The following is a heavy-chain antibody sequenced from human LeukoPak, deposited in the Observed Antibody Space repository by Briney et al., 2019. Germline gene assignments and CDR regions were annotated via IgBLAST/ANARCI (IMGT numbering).Heavy chain of an antibody. J-gene: IGHJ4*02. CDR3: ARGAVPLRGVDY. Sequence: SETLSLTCAVYGGSFSGYYWSWIRQPPGKGLEWIGEINHSGSTNYNPSLKSRVTISVDTSKNQFSLKLNSVTAADTAVYYCARGAVPLRGVDYWGQGNQVTVSS. D-gene: IGHD4-17*01. CDR1: GGSFSGYY. V-gene: IGHV4-34*01. CDR2: INHSGST.